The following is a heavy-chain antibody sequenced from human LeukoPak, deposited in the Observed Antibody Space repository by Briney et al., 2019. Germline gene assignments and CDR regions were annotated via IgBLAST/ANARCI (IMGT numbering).Heavy chain of an antibody. CDR1: GGSISSYY. CDR3: ARHVNYVVSFDP. V-gene: IGHV4-59*08. Sequence: PSQTLSLTCTVSGGSISSYYWSWIRQPPGKGLEWIGYIYYSGNTNYNPSLKSRVTISVDTSKNQFSLKLSSVTAADTAVYYCARHVNYVVSFDPWGQGTLVTVSS. CDR2: IYYSGNT. D-gene: IGHD1-7*01. J-gene: IGHJ5*02.